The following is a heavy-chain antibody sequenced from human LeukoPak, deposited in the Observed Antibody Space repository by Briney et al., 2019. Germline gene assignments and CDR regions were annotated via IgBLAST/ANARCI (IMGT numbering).Heavy chain of an antibody. Sequence: KTSETLSLTCTVSGGSISSYYWSWIRQPPGKGLEWIGYIYYSGSTNYNPSLKSRVTISVDTSKNQFSLKLSSVTAADTAVYYCARRYYGSGTFYFDYWGQGTLVTVSS. J-gene: IGHJ4*02. CDR3: ARRYYGSGTFYFDY. CDR2: IYYSGST. V-gene: IGHV4-59*08. CDR1: GGSISSYY. D-gene: IGHD3-10*01.